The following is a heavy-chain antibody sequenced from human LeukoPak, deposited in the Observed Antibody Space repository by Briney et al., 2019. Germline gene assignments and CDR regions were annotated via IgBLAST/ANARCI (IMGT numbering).Heavy chain of an antibody. Sequence: GGSLRLSCAASGFTFSGSAMHWVRQASGKGLEWVGRIRSKANSYATAYAASVKGRFTISRDDSKNTAYLQMNSLKTEDTAVYYCARDHDDFSPLGIGDYGMDVWGQGTTVTVSS. V-gene: IGHV3-73*01. CDR1: GFTFSGSA. CDR3: ARDHDDFSPLGIGDYGMDV. J-gene: IGHJ6*02. D-gene: IGHD3-3*01. CDR2: IRSKANSYAT.